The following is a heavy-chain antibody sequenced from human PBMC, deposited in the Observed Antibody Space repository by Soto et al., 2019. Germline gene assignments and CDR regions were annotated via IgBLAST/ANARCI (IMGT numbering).Heavy chain of an antibody. Sequence: QLQLQESGPGLVKPSETLSLTCTVSGGSISSSSYYWGWIRQPPGKGLEWIGSIYYSGSTYYNPSLKSRVTISVDTSKNQFSLKLSSVTAADTAVYYCARENKVDSSVRYFDYWGQGTLVTVSS. V-gene: IGHV4-39*02. CDR3: ARENKVDSSVRYFDY. J-gene: IGHJ4*02. CDR2: IYYSGST. CDR1: GGSISSSSYY. D-gene: IGHD3-22*01.